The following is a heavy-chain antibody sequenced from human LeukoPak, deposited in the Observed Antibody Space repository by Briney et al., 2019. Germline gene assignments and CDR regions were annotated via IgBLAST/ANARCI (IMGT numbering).Heavy chain of an antibody. Sequence: GASVKVSCKASGYTFTSYDINWVRQATGQGLEWMGWMNPNSGNTGYAQKFQGRVTMTRNTSISTAYMELSSLRSEDTAVYYCARGKADVRLNYGDYVVGGIMGYYYYMDVWGKGTTVTISS. D-gene: IGHD4-17*01. CDR2: MNPNSGNT. CDR3: ARGKADVRLNYGDYVVGGIMGYYYYMDV. CDR1: GYTFTSYD. J-gene: IGHJ6*03. V-gene: IGHV1-8*01.